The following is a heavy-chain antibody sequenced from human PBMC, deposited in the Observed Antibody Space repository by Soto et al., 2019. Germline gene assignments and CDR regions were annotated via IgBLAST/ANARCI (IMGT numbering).Heavy chain of an antibody. Sequence: SETLSLTCTVSGGSISSYYWSWIRQPPGKGLEWIGYIYYSGSTHYNPSLKSRLIISVNTSKNQFSLKLTSATAADTAVYYCARDFKRYSSSPGPLAYWGQGTLVTVSS. CDR2: IYYSGST. CDR1: GGSISSYY. D-gene: IGHD6-6*01. J-gene: IGHJ4*02. V-gene: IGHV4-59*12. CDR3: ARDFKRYSSSPGPLAY.